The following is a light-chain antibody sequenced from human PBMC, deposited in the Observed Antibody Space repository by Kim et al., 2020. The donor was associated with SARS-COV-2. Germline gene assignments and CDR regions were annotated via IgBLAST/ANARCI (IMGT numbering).Light chain of an antibody. CDR2: GKN. V-gene: IGLV3-19*01. Sequence: VALGQTVRITCQGDSLRSYYTTWYQQKPGQAPILVIYGKNNRPSGIPDRFSGSSSGNTASLSITGAQAGDEADYYCNSRDSNDNVLFGGGTQLTVL. CDR1: SLRSYY. CDR3: NSRDSNDNVL. J-gene: IGLJ2*01.